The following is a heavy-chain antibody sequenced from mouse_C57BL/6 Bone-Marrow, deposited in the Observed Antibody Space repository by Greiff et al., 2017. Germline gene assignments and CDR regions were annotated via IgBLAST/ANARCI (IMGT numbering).Heavy chain of an antibody. D-gene: IGHD2-4*01. CDR3: ARHSIYYDYDVPLFAY. V-gene: IGHV5-6*01. CDR2: ISSGGSYT. CDR1: GFTFSSYG. Sequence: EVKLMESGGDLVKPGGSLKLSCAASGFTFSSYGMSWVRQTPDKRLEWVATISSGGSYTSYPDSVKGRFTISRDNAKNTLYLQRSSLKSEDTAMYYCARHSIYYDYDVPLFAYWGQGTLVTVSA. J-gene: IGHJ3*01.